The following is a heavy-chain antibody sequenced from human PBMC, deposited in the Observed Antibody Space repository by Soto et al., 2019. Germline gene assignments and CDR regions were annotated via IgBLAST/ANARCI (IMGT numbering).Heavy chain of an antibody. Sequence: LKISATGSGYSYTSYWIGSVRQIPGKGLEWMGIIYPGDSDTRYSPSFQGQVTISADKSISTAYLQWSSLKASDTAMYYCARTPRGGSSYGMDVWGQGTTVTVSS. V-gene: IGHV5-51*01. CDR2: IYPGDSDT. CDR1: GYSYTSYW. J-gene: IGHJ6*02. CDR3: ARTPRGGSSYGMDV. D-gene: IGHD3-22*01.